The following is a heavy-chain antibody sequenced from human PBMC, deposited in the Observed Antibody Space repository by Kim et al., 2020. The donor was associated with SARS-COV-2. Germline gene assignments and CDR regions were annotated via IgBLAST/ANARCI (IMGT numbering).Heavy chain of an antibody. CDR3: AKESDSFDV. CDR2: ISNDGVAK. CDR1: GLTFTTYA. J-gene: IGHJ3*01. Sequence: GGSLRLSCAASGLTFTTYAMHWVRQAPGKGPEWVAYISNDGVAKFYVDPVKGRFTISRDNSNNKLYLQMNSLRAEDTAVYYCAKESDSFDVWGQGTRVT. V-gene: IGHV3-30*18.